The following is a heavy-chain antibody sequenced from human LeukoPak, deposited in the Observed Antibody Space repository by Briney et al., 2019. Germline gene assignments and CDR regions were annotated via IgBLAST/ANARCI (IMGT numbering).Heavy chain of an antibody. CDR1: GFTFSSYS. D-gene: IGHD2-15*01. CDR2: ISSDSHYI. CDR3: ARDVSRISDY. Sequence: PGGSLRLSCAASGFTFSSYSMNWVRQAPGKGLEWVSAISSDSHYIYYTDSVRGRFTVSRDNAKNSLYLQMNSLRVEDTAVYYCARDVSRISDYWGQGTLVTVSS. J-gene: IGHJ4*02. V-gene: IGHV3-21*01.